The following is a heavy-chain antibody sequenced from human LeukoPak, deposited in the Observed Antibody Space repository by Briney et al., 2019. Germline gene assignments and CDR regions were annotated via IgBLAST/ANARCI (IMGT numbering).Heavy chain of an antibody. CDR1: GFTFSSYG. V-gene: IGHV3-23*01. D-gene: IGHD6-13*01. J-gene: IGHJ4*02. CDR3: ARGGAGRSFDY. CDR2: ISGSGGST. Sequence: GGSLRLSCAASGFTFSSYGMSWVRQAPGKGLEWVSAISGSGGSTYYADSVKGRFTISRDNSKNTLYLQMNSLRAEDTAVYYCARGGAGRSFDYWGQGTLVTVSS.